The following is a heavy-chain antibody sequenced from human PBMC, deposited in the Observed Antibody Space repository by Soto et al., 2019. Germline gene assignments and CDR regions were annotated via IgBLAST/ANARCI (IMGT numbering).Heavy chain of an antibody. CDR3: AVVRPGYYYGLDV. J-gene: IGHJ6*02. V-gene: IGHV4-30-2*01. CDR2: IYHSGST. CDR1: GGSISSGGYS. Sequence: PSETLSLTCTVSGGSISSGGYSWYWIRQPPGKGLEWIGYIYHSGSTYYNPSLKTRVTISVDRSKNQFSLRLNSVTAADTAVYYCAVVRPGYYYGLDVWGQGTTVTVS. D-gene: IGHD2-15*01.